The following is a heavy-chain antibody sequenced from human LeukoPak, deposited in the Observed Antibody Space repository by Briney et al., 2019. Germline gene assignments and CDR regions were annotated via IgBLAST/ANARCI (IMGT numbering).Heavy chain of an antibody. V-gene: IGHV1-69*13. CDR3: ARDLGSNYAFDI. CDR2: IIPIFGTA. Sequence: SVKVSCKASGGTFSSHAISWVRQAPGQGLEWMGGIIPIFGTANYAQKFQGRVTITADESTSTAYMELSSLRSEDTAVYYCARDLGSNYAFDIWGQGTMVTVSS. CDR1: GGTFSSHA. J-gene: IGHJ3*02. D-gene: IGHD4-11*01.